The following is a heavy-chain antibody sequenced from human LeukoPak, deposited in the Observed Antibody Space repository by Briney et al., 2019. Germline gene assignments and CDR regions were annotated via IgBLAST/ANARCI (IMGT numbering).Heavy chain of an antibody. D-gene: IGHD3-10*01. CDR3: AKGGSVSF. J-gene: IGHJ4*02. CDR1: GFTFSSYN. CDR2: ISSSSSNI. V-gene: IGHV3-21*04. Sequence: GGSLRLSCAASGFTFSSYNMNWVRQAPGKGLEWVSSISSSSSNIYYADSVKGRFTISRDNAKNSLYLQMNSLRAEDTALYYCAKGGSVSFWGQGTLVTVSS.